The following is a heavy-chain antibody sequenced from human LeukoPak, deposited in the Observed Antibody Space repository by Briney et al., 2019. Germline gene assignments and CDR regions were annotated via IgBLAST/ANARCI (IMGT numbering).Heavy chain of an antibody. CDR1: GGSISSFY. D-gene: IGHD1-1*01. CDR2: IYTSGST. V-gene: IGHV4-4*07. J-gene: IGHJ5*02. CDR3: ARSLWNFDP. Sequence: SETLSLTCTVSGGSISSFYWSWIRQPAGKGREWIGRIYTSGSTNYNPSLKSRVTISVDTSKNQFSLNLSSVTAADMAVYYCARSLWNFDPWGQGTLVTVSS.